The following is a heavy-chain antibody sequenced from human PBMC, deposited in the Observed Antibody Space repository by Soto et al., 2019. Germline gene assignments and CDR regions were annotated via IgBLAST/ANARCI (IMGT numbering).Heavy chain of an antibody. CDR2: INPSSGST. CDR3: ARKRDRDFDY. Sequence: ASVKVSCKSSGYTFTVCYMNWGRQAPGQGLEWMGIINPSSGSTINAQKFQGRVTMTRETSTSTVYMELSSLTSEDTAVYYCARKRDRDFDYWGQGTLVTVSS. J-gene: IGHJ4*02. CDR1: GYTFTVCY. V-gene: IGHV1-46*01.